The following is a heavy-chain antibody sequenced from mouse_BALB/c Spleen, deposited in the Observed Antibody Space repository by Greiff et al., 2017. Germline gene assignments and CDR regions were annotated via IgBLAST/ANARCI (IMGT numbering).Heavy chain of an antibody. CDR2: IRSKSNNYAT. V-gene: IGHV10-1*02. Sequence: EVQLVESGGGLVQPKGSLKLSCAASGFTFNTYAMNWVRQAPGKGLEWVARIRSKSNNYATYYADSVKDRFTISRDDSQSMLYLQMNNLKTEDTAMYYCVRRGNYADYFDYWGQGTTLTVSS. CDR3: VRRGNYADYFDY. CDR1: GFTFNTYA. D-gene: IGHD2-1*01. J-gene: IGHJ2*01.